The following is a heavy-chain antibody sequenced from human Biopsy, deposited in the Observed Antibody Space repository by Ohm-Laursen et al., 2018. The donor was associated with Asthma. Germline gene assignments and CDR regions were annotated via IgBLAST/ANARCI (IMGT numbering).Heavy chain of an antibody. J-gene: IGHJ3*02. Sequence: SLRLSCAASGFTFSIYDIHWVRQAPGKGLEWVAVISYDGGNKFYGDSVKGRFTLSRDNSRNTLYLQMNSLRVEDTAIYYCARTHERWTSSQDDALDIWGQGTMVSVSS. CDR2: ISYDGGNK. V-gene: IGHV3-30*03. D-gene: IGHD4-23*01. CDR1: GFTFSIYD. CDR3: ARTHERWTSSQDDALDI.